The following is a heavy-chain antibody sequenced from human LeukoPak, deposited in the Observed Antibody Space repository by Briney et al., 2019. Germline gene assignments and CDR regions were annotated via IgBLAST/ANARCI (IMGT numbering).Heavy chain of an antibody. CDR2: IYYSGSA. D-gene: IGHD4-11*01. Sequence: SQTLSLTCTVSGGSISSGGYYWSWIRQHPGKGLEWIGYIYYSGSAYYNPSLKSRVTISVDTSKNQFSLKLSSVTAADTAVYYCARLGDRMTTVIFWGQGTLVTVSS. V-gene: IGHV4-31*03. CDR3: ARLGDRMTTVIF. CDR1: GGSISSGGYY. J-gene: IGHJ4*02.